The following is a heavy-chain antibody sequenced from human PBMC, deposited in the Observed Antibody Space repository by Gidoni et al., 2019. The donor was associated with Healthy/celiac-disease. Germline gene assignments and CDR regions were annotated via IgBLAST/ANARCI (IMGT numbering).Heavy chain of an antibody. D-gene: IGHD3-16*01. V-gene: IGHV4-59*01. J-gene: IGHJ5*02. CDR3: ARGGIRLGDSSEPFVWLFWS. Sequence: QVQLQESGPGLVKPSETLSLTCTVSGGSISSYYWSWIRQPPGKGLEWIGYIYYSGSTNYNPSLKSRVTISVDTSKNQFSLKLSSVTAADTAVYYCARGGIRLGDSSEPFVWLFWSWGQGTLVTVSS. CDR2: IYYSGST. CDR1: GGSISSYY.